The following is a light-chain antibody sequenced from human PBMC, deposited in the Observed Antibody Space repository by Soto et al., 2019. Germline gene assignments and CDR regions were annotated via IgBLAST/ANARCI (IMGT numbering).Light chain of an antibody. CDR3: QHYDNSPLT. CDR2: GAS. J-gene: IGKJ4*01. V-gene: IGKV3-20*01. CDR1: QSVSTNY. Sequence: EIVLTQSPGTLSLSPGERATLSCRASQSVSTNYLAWYQQKPGQAPRLLIYGASSRATGIPDRFSGSGSGTDFTLTINRLEPEDFAVYYCQHYDNSPLTFGRGTKVEIK.